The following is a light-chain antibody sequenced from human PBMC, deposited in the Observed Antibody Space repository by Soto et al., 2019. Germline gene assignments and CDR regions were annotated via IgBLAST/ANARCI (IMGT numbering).Light chain of an antibody. CDR2: GAS. CDR3: QQYDNSPCT. J-gene: IGKJ1*01. Sequence: EIVLTQSPGTLSLSPGEGATLSCRASQSVSSSYLAWYQQKPGQAPRLLIYGASSRATGIPDRFSGGGSGPDFTLTISRLEPEDFAVYYGQQYDNSPCTFGQGTKVEIK. V-gene: IGKV3-20*01. CDR1: QSVSSSY.